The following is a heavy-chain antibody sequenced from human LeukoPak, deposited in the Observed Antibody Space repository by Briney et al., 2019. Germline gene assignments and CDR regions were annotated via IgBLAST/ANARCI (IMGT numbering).Heavy chain of an antibody. Sequence: PSETLSLTCTVSGYSISSGSYWGWIRQPPGKGLERIGNMFHSGDTYHNPSLKSRVTISADTSKNQFSLKLTSVTAADTAVYYCAKVGAYGDYARHDYWGQGTLVTVSS. D-gene: IGHD4-17*01. J-gene: IGHJ4*02. CDR3: AKVGAYGDYARHDY. CDR1: GYSISSGSY. CDR2: MFHSGDT. V-gene: IGHV4-38-2*02.